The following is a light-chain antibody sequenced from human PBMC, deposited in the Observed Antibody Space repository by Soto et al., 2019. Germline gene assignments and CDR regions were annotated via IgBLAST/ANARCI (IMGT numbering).Light chain of an antibody. CDR1: QSISSS. CDR3: QQRSEWPRT. CDR2: DAS. V-gene: IGKV3-11*01. Sequence: EIVLTQSPATLSLSPGERATLSCRASQSISSSLAWYQQKPGQAPRLLIYDASTRATGFPARFSGSGSGTDFTLTIGSLEPEDLSVYYCQQRSEWPRTFGQGTKVELK. J-gene: IGKJ1*01.